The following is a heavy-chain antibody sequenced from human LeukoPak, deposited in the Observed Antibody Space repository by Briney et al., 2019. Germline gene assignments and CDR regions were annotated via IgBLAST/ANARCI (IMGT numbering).Heavy chain of an antibody. CDR2: MNPNSGNT. CDR3: ARGGHPLFAFDI. J-gene: IGHJ3*02. Sequence: ASVKVSSKASGYTFTSYDINWVRQATGQGLEWMGWMNPNSGNTGYAQKFQGRVTMTRNTSISTAYMELSSLRSEDTAVYYCARGGHPLFAFDIWGQGTMVTVSS. V-gene: IGHV1-8*01. CDR1: GYTFTSYD.